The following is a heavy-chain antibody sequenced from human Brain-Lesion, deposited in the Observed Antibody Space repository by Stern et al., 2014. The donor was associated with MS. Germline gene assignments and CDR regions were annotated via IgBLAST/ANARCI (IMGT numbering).Heavy chain of an antibody. CDR1: GGSITSSSYY. V-gene: IGHV4-39*01. CDR2: VYYTGST. J-gene: IGHJ4*02. CDR3: VRPDIMGTIWN. Sequence: VQLVESGPGLVKPSETLSLTCTVSGGSITSSSYYWGWIRQPPGRGLEYIGTVYYTGSTFYDPSPQSRVTISVDTSKNPVALKLPSVPAADTAVYYCVRPDIMGTIWNWGQGTLVTVSS. D-gene: IGHD1-26*01.